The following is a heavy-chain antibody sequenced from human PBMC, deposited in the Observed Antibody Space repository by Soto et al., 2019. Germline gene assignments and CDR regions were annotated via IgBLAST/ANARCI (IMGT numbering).Heavy chain of an antibody. Sequence: PGGSLRLSCAGSGFTLSDQYIDWVRQAPGKGLEWVGRSRDKPQGYSTAYAASVKGRFTTSRDESKNSAYLQMNSLKTEDTAVYYCVSATYFSDSSGYTRCLDYWGQGTLVTVSS. CDR1: GFTLSDQY. CDR3: VSATYFSDSSGYTRCLDY. V-gene: IGHV3-72*01. J-gene: IGHJ4*02. CDR2: SRDKPQGYST. D-gene: IGHD3-22*01.